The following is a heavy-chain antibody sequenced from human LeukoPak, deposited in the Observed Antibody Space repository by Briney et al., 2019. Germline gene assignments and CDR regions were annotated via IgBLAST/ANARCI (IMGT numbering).Heavy chain of an antibody. CDR1: GGSVSSGSYY. CDR2: IYYSGST. V-gene: IGHV4-39*02. J-gene: IGHJ4*02. CDR3: ARRPDYYDGNSDY. Sequence: SETLSLTCAVSGGSVSSGSYYWDWIRQSPGKGLEWVGTIYYSGSTYYNPSLKSRMSISVDTSKNHFSLSLTSVTAADTAVYFCARRPDYYDGNSDYWGQGTLVTVSS. D-gene: IGHD3-9*01.